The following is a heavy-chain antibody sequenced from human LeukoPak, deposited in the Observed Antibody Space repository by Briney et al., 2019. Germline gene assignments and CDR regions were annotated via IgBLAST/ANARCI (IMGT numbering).Heavy chain of an antibody. V-gene: IGHV3-23*01. Sequence: GGSLRLSCAASGFTFSSNAMSWVRQAPGKGLEWVSGITGGGGSTYYADSVKGRFTISRDTSKNTLYLQMNSLRAEDTAVYYCAKVVGATFSYWGQGTLVTVSS. CDR3: AKVVGATFSY. CDR2: ITGGGGST. J-gene: IGHJ4*02. CDR1: GFTFSSNA. D-gene: IGHD1-26*01.